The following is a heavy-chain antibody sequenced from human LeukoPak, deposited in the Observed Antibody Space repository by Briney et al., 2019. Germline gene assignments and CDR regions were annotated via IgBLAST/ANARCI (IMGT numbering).Heavy chain of an antibody. J-gene: IGHJ4*02. Sequence: PGGSLRLSCSASGFTFSRYAMNWVRQAPGKGLEWVSNISLSDNSASYADSVKGRFTISRDNTKNSLYLQMNSLTAEDTAVYYCARDGAVAGIENDYWGQGTLVTVSS. V-gene: IGHV3-48*03. CDR1: GFTFSRYA. CDR3: ARDGAVAGIENDY. D-gene: IGHD6-19*01. CDR2: ISLSDNSA.